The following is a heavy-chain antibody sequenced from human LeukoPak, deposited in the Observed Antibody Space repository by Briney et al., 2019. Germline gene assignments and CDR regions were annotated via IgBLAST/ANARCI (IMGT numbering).Heavy chain of an antibody. CDR1: GGSISSSSYY. Sequence: PSETLSLTCTVSGGSISSSSYYWGWIRQPPGKGLEWIGSIYYSGSTYYNPSLKSRVTISVDTSKNQFSLKLSSVTVADTAVYYCARPGDYYDSSGYNWGQGTLVTVSS. D-gene: IGHD3-22*01. CDR2: IYYSGST. CDR3: ARPGDYYDSSGYN. V-gene: IGHV4-39*01. J-gene: IGHJ4*02.